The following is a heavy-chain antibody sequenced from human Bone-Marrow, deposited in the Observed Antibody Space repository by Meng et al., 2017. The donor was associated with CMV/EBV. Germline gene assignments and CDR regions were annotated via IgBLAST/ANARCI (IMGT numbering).Heavy chain of an antibody. V-gene: IGHV3-30-3*01. Sequence: GESLKISCAASGFTFSSYAMHWVRQAPGKGLEWVAVISYDGSNKYYADSVKGRFTISRDNSKNTLYLQMNSLRAEDTAVYYCARDPKRGLGSYHEWGQGTLVTVSS. J-gene: IGHJ4*02. CDR3: ARDPKRGLGSYHE. CDR1: GFTFSSYA. D-gene: IGHD3-16*02. CDR2: ISYDGSNK.